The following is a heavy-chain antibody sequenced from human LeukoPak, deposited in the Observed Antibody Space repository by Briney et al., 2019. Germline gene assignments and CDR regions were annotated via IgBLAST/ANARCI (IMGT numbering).Heavy chain of an antibody. CDR3: ARVEVGATANWFDP. J-gene: IGHJ5*02. D-gene: IGHD1-26*01. V-gene: IGHV1-69*04. CDR1: GGTFSSYA. Sequence: GASVKVSCKASGGTFSSYAISWVRQAPGQGLEWMGRIIPILGIANYAQKFQGRVTITADKSTSTAYMELSSLRSEDTAVYYCARVEVGATANWFDPWGQGTLVTVSS. CDR2: IIPILGIA.